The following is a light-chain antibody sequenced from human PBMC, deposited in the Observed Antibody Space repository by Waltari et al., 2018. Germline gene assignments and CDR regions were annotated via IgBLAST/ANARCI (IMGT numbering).Light chain of an antibody. J-gene: IGLJ1*01. V-gene: IGLV2-14*01. CDR3: SSYSSSSSVYV. Sequence: QSALTQPASVSGSPGQSITISCTGSSSDVGGYKYVSWYQQEPGKAPKPIIYEVSNRPSGVSNRFSASKSGNTASLTISGLQAEDEADYYCSSYSSSSSVYVFRTGTKVTVL. CDR2: EVS. CDR1: SSDVGGYKY.